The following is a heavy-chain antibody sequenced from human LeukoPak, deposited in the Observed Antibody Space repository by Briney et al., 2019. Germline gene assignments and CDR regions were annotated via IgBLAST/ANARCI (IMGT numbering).Heavy chain of an antibody. D-gene: IGHD2-15*01. V-gene: IGHV4-59*12. Sequence: SETLSLTCTVSGGSISNYCWSWIRQPPGKGLEWIGYICYSGATNYNPSLKSRVTISVDRSKNQFSLKLSSVTAADTAVYYCACSILTSGAGAFDIWGQGTMVTVSS. J-gene: IGHJ3*02. CDR2: ICYSGAT. CDR3: ACSILTSGAGAFDI. CDR1: GGSISNYC.